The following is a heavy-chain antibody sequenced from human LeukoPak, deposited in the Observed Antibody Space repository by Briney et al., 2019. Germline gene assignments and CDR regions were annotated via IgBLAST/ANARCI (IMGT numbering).Heavy chain of an antibody. CDR1: GFTFSSYS. J-gene: IGHJ3*02. Sequence: KPGGSLRLSCAASGFTFSSYSMNWVRQAPGKGLEWVSSISSSGSYTYYADSVKGRFTISRDNSKNTLYLQMNSLRAEDTAVYYCAKDYDSSGWAAFDIWGQGTMVTVSS. V-gene: IGHV3-21*01. CDR2: ISSSGSYT. CDR3: AKDYDSSGWAAFDI. D-gene: IGHD3-22*01.